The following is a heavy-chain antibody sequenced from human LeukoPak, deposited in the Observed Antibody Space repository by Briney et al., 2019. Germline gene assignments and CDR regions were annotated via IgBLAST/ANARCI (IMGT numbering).Heavy chain of an antibody. Sequence: GGSLRLSCAASGFTFSSYSMNWVRQAPGKGLEWVSSISSSSSYIYYTDSVKGRFTISRDNAKKSLYLQMNSLRAEDTAVYYCARVGGITLALAPSPFPDYDYYYMDVWGKGTTVTVSS. CDR1: GFTFSSYS. CDR3: ARVGGITLALAPSPFPDYDYYYMDV. D-gene: IGHD3-10*01. CDR2: ISSSSSYI. J-gene: IGHJ6*03. V-gene: IGHV3-21*01.